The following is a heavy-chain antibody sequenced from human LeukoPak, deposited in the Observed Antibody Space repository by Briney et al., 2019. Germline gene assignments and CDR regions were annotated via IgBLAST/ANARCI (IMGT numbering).Heavy chain of an antibody. CDR1: GFTFSSYW. CDR2: ISYDGSNK. J-gene: IGHJ4*02. D-gene: IGHD6-19*01. V-gene: IGHV3-30-3*01. CDR3: AREPEQWLVVYFDY. Sequence: PGGSLRLSCAASGFTFSSYWMHWVRQAPGKGLEWVAVISYDGSNKYYADSVKGRFTISRDNSKNTLYLQMNSLRAEDTAVYYCAREPEQWLVVYFDYWGQGTLVTVSS.